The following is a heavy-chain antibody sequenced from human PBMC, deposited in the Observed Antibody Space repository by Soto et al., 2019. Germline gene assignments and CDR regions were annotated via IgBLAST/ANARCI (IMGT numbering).Heavy chain of an antibody. V-gene: IGHV3-23*01. Sequence: GGSLRLSCAASGFTFSSYAMSWVRQAPGKGLEWVSAISGSGGSTYYADSVKGRFTISRDNSKNTLYLQMNSLRAEDTAEYYCSKDLADIVVVVAASFAFDIWGQGTMVTVSS. CDR1: GFTFSSYA. CDR3: SKDLADIVVVVAASFAFDI. CDR2: ISGSGGST. J-gene: IGHJ3*02. D-gene: IGHD2-15*01.